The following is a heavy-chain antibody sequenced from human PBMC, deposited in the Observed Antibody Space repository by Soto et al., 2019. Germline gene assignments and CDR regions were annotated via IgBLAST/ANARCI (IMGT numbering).Heavy chain of an antibody. CDR3: ARVKYYYDSSGYYHYYGMDV. Sequence: SETLSLTCTVSGGSISSYYWSWIRQPPGKGLEWIGYIYYSGSTNYNPSLKSRVTISVDTSKNQFSLKLSSVTAADTAVYYCARVKYYYDSSGYYHYYGMDVWGQGTTVTVSS. D-gene: IGHD3-22*01. CDR2: IYYSGST. V-gene: IGHV4-59*01. CDR1: GGSISSYY. J-gene: IGHJ6*02.